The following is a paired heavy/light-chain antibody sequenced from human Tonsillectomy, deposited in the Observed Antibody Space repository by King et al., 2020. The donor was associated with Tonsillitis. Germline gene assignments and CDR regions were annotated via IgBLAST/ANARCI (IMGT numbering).Light chain of an antibody. Sequence: EIVLTQSPGTLSLSPGERATLSCRASQSVYSNYLAWYQQKPGQAPRLLIYGASSRATGIPDRFSGSGSGTDFTLTISRLEPEDFALYHCQQYGSSPYTFGQGTKLEIK. CDR1: QSVYSNY. CDR3: QQYGSSPYT. CDR2: GAS. V-gene: IGKV3-20*01. J-gene: IGKJ2*01.
Heavy chain of an antibody. CDR1: GFSFSTSGVA. J-gene: IGHJ5*02. CDR2: IYWNDDK. CDR3: AHGGPFFDVLSGFSFDP. V-gene: IGHV2-5*01. Sequence: QITLKESGPTLVKPTETLKLTCTFSGFSFSTSGVAVGWIRQPPGKALEWLALIYWNDDKRYSPSLRSRLTITKDTSKNQVVLIMTNLESVDTGTYYCAHGGPFFDVLSGFSFDPWGQGTLVTVSS. D-gene: IGHD3-9*01.